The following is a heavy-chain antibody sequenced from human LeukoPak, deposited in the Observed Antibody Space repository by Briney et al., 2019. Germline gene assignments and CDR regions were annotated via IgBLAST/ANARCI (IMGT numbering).Heavy chain of an antibody. V-gene: IGHV1-69*04. Sequence: ASVKVSCKASGRTFSSYAISWVRQAPGQGLEWMGRIIPILDIANYAQKFQGRVTIAADKSTSTAYMELSSLRSEDTAMYYCARDDDRAREIDYWGQGTLVTVSS. D-gene: IGHD3-22*01. CDR2: IIPILDIA. CDR1: GRTFSSYA. J-gene: IGHJ4*02. CDR3: ARDDDRAREIDY.